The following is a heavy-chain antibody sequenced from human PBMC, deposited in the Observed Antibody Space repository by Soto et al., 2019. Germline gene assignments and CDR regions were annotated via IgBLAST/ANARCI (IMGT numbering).Heavy chain of an antibody. Sequence: QVQLQQWGAGLLKPSETLSLTCAVYGGSFSGYYWSWIRQPPGKGLERIGESTHSGSTNYNPSLKRRVTISVDTSKNQFSLKLSSVTAADTAVYYWARGSRALYYSGGSCYGRGGVDYWGQGTLVTVSS. J-gene: IGHJ4*02. D-gene: IGHD2-15*01. CDR3: ARGSRALYYSGGSCYGRGGVDY. V-gene: IGHV4-34*01. CDR2: STHSGST. CDR1: GGSFSGYY.